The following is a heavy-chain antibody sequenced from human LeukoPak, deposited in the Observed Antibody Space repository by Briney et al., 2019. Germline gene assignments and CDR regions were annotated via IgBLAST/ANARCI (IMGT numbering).Heavy chain of an antibody. J-gene: IGHJ4*02. V-gene: IGHV3-23*01. D-gene: IGHD4-17*01. CDR2: ISGSSGST. Sequence: GGSLRLSCAASGFTFSSYAMSWVRQAPGKGLEWVSAISGSSGSTYYADSVKGRFTISRDNSKNTLYLQMNSLRAEDTAVYYCAKDLGYGDFADYWGQGTLVTVSS. CDR1: GFTFSSYA. CDR3: AKDLGYGDFADY.